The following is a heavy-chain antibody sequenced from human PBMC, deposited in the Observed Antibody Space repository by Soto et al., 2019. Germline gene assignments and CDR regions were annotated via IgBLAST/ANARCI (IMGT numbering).Heavy chain of an antibody. V-gene: IGHV3-30*18. D-gene: IGHD3-16*01. CDR2: ISYDGCNI. CDR3: AKPATDFTQYTFGPHFDY. CDR1: GFIFSHYN. J-gene: IGHJ4*02. Sequence: QVQLVESGGGVVQPGRSLSLSCAASGFIFSHYNLHWVRQAPGKGLEWVAVISYDGCNIHYADSGKRRFTISRDDSKNTLYLQMHSLRPADTAVYYCAKPATDFTQYTFGPHFDYWGQGTLVTVSS.